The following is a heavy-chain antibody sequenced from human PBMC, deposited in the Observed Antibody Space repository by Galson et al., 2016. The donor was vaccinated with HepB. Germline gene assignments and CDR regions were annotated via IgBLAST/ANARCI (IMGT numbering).Heavy chain of an antibody. Sequence: SLRLSCAASGFTFTTYGIHWVRQAPGKGLEWVAVISYDGSNKYYGDSVKGRFTTSRDNSQNTLYLQMNSLRTEDTAVYYCARNIGGRDSGWDFDYWGQGTLVTVSS. V-gene: IGHV3-30*03. CDR1: GFTFTTYG. J-gene: IGHJ4*02. CDR3: ARNIGGRDSGWDFDY. D-gene: IGHD6-19*01. CDR2: ISYDGSNK.